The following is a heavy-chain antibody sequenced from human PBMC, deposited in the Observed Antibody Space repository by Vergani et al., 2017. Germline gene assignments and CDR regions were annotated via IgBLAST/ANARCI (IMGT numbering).Heavy chain of an antibody. V-gene: IGHV1-2*02. Sequence: QVQLVQSGAEVKKPGASVKVSCKVSGYTLTELSMHWVRQAPGQGLEWMGWINPNSGGTNYAQKFQGRVTMTRDTSISTAYMELSRLRSDDTAVYYCARGALLRVAVHKLYYFDYWGQGTLVTVSS. CDR1: GYTLTELS. J-gene: IGHJ4*02. D-gene: IGHD6-19*01. CDR3: ARGALLRVAVHKLYYFDY. CDR2: INPNSGGT.